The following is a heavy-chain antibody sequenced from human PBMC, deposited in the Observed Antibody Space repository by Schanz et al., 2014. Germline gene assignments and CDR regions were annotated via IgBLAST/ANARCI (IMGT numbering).Heavy chain of an antibody. V-gene: IGHV3-23*01. CDR3: ARDFLLEQLGYSHYYYAMDV. D-gene: IGHD2-15*01. J-gene: IGHJ6*02. CDR1: GLIFSNYV. Sequence: EMQLLESGGGLVKPGGSLKLSCAASGLIFSNYVMSWVRQAPGKGLEWVSSFNDGGVNKYYADSVKGRFTISSDNSKSTLYLQMSSLRAEDTAVYYCARDFLLEQLGYSHYYYAMDVWGQGTTVTVSS. CDR2: FNDGGVNK.